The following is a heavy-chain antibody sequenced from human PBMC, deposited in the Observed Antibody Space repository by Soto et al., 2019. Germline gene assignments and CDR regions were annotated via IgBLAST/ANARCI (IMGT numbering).Heavy chain of an antibody. Sequence: SETLSLTCTVSGGSISSSSYYWGWIRQPPGKGLDWIGIFYYIVSTYYNPSLKSRVTISVDTSKNHFSLKLSFVTAADTAVYYCARHVVVVAAIGYWGQGTLVTVSS. V-gene: IGHV4-39*01. CDR1: GGSISSSSYY. CDR3: ARHVVVVAAIGY. CDR2: FYYIVST. D-gene: IGHD2-15*01. J-gene: IGHJ4*02.